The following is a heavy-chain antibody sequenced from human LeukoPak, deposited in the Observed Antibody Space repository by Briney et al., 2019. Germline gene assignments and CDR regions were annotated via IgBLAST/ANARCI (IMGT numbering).Heavy chain of an antibody. J-gene: IGHJ4*02. V-gene: IGHV4-31*03. CDR3: ARGGTRNGDYAPLDY. CDR1: GGSISSGGYY. Sequence: SETLSLTCTVSGGSISSGGYYWSWIRQHPGKGPEWIGYIYYSGSAYYNPSLKSRATISVDTSKNQFSLKLSSATAADTAVYYCARGGTRNGDYAPLDYWGQGTLVTVSS. D-gene: IGHD4-17*01. CDR2: IYYSGSA.